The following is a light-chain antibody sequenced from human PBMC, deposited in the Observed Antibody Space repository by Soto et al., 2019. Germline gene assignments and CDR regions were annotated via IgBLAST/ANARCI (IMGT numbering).Light chain of an antibody. V-gene: IGKV1-39*01. Sequence: DIQMTQSPSSLSASVGDRVTITCRASQSVRSFLNWYQQKPGKAPKVLIYATSSLQSGVPSRFSGSGSGTDFTLTINSLQPEDFATYYCQQSYTIPLTFGGGTKVESK. CDR2: ATS. J-gene: IGKJ4*01. CDR3: QQSYTIPLT. CDR1: QSVRSF.